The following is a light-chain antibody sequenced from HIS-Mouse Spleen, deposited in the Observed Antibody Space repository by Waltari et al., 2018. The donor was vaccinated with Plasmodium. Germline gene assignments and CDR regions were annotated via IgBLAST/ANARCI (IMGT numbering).Light chain of an antibody. V-gene: IGLV1-47*01. CDR1: SCNLGRNY. CDR3: AAWDDSLSGRV. CDR2: RHN. Sequence: QSVLTQPPSASGTPGQRVTIPCPGVSCNLGRNYVYWYQQLQGTAPKLLIYRHNQRPSGVPDRFSGSKSGTSASLAISGLRSEDEADYYCAAWDDSLSGRVFGGGTKLTVL. J-gene: IGLJ2*01.